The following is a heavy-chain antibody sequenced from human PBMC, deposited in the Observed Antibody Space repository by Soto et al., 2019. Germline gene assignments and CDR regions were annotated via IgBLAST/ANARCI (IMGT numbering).Heavy chain of an antibody. CDR2: ISGSGGST. J-gene: IGHJ4*02. CDR1: GFTFSSYA. Sequence: PGGSLRLSCAASGFTFSSYAMSWVRQAPGKGLEWVSAISGSGGSTYYADSVKGRFTISRDNSKNTLYLQMNSLRAEDTAVYYCAKDKGEHIVVVTAIDYWGQGTLVTVSS. CDR3: AKDKGEHIVVVTAIDY. V-gene: IGHV3-23*01. D-gene: IGHD2-21*02.